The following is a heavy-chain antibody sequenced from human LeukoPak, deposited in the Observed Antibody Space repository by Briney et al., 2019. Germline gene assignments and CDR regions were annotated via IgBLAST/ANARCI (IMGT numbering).Heavy chain of an antibody. J-gene: IGHJ3*02. V-gene: IGHV1-2*02. D-gene: IGHD2-2*01. CDR3: ASPAQRGPIRDAFDI. CDR2: INPNIVVT. CDR1: GYTFTGYD. Sequence: ASVKVSCKASGYTFTGYDIHWVRQAPGQGLEWMGWINPNIVVTNYAQKFQGRVTMTRDTSISTAYLELSRLRSDDTAVYYCASPAQRGPIRDAFDIWGQGTMDTVSS.